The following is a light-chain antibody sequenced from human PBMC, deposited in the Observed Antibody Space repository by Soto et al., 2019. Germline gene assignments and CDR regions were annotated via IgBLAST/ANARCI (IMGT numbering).Light chain of an antibody. CDR3: QQLNSYPIT. Sequence: DLQLTQSPSFLSASVGDRVTITCRASQGISSYLAWYQQKPGKAPKLLIYAASTLQSGVPSRFSGSGSGTEFTLTISILQPEDFASYYCQQLNSYPITFGQGTRLEIK. CDR1: QGISSY. J-gene: IGKJ5*01. V-gene: IGKV1-9*01. CDR2: AAS.